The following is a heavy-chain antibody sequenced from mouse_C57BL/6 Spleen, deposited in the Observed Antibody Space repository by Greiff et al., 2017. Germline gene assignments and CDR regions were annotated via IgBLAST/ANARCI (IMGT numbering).Heavy chain of an antibody. Sequence: QVQLKQPGAELVKPGASVKMSCKASGYTFTSYWITWVKQRPGQGLEWIGDIYPGSGSTNYNEKFKSKATLTVDTSSSTAYMQLSSLTSEDSAVYYCARGGHSNYPFAYWGQGTLVTVSA. D-gene: IGHD2-5*01. CDR3: ARGGHSNYPFAY. CDR1: GYTFTSYW. V-gene: IGHV1-55*01. J-gene: IGHJ3*01. CDR2: IYPGSGST.